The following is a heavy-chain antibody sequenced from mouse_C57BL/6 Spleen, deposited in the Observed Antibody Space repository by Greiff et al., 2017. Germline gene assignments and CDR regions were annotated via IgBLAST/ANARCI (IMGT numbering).Heavy chain of an antibody. J-gene: IGHJ4*01. V-gene: IGHV1-80*01. CDR1: GYAFSSYW. CDR2: IYPGDGDT. Sequence: VKLMESGAELVKPGASVKISCKASGYAFSSYWMNWVKQRPGKGLEGIGQIYPGDGDTKYNGKFKGKATLTADKSSSPAYMQLSSLTSEDSAVYFCARRGLGLMDYWGQGTSVTVSS. D-gene: IGHD4-1*01. CDR3: ARRGLGLMDY.